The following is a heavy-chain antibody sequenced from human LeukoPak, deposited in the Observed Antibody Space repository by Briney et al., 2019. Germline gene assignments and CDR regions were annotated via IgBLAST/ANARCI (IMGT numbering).Heavy chain of an antibody. D-gene: IGHD2-2*01. J-gene: IGHJ4*02. CDR1: GFTVSSNY. V-gene: IGHV3-53*05. CDR2: LYSGGRT. CDR3: ARESSMVPDY. Sequence: GGSLRLSCAASGFTVSSNYMGWVRQAPGKGLEWVSILYSGGRTSYADSVKGRFTISRDNSKNTLYLQMNSLRGEDTAVYYCARESSMVPDYWGQGTLVTVSS.